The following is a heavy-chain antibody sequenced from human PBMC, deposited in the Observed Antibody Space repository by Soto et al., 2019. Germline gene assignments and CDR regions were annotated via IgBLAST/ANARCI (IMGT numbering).Heavy chain of an antibody. D-gene: IGHD3-16*02. CDR3: ARDRGYDYVWGSYRPDLAFDP. CDR2: ISSSSSTI. Sequence: GGSLRLSCAASGFTFSSYSMNWVRQAPGKGLEWVSYISSSSSTIYYADSVKGRFTISRDNAKNSLYLQMNSLRDEDTAVYYCARDRGYDYVWGSYRPDLAFDPWGQGTLVTVSS. CDR1: GFTFSSYS. V-gene: IGHV3-48*02. J-gene: IGHJ5*02.